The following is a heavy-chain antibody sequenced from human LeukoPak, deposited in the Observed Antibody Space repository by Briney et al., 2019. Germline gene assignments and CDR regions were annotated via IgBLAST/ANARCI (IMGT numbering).Heavy chain of an antibody. V-gene: IGHV3-7*01. Sequence: GGSLRLSCAASGFSFSYYWMSWLRQAPGKGREWVVNTKEDGSGSSYVDSVKGRFTISRDNAKNSLYLQMNSLRAEDTAVYYCAKGGVVGTRYYFDSWGQGTLVTVSS. J-gene: IGHJ4*02. D-gene: IGHD2-15*01. CDR2: TKEDGSGS. CDR3: AKGGVVGTRYYFDS. CDR1: GFSFSYYW.